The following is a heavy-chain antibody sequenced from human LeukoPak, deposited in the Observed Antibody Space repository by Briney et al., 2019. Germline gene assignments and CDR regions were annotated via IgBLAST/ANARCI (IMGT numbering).Heavy chain of an antibody. CDR1: GGSFSGYY. CDR3: ARGPKWLLLGYFDY. Sequence: SETLSLTCAVYGGSFSGYYWSWLRQPPGKGLEWIGEINHSGSTNYNSSLKSRVTISVDTSKNQFSLKLSSVTAADTAVYYCARGPKWLLLGYFDYWGQGTLVTVSS. D-gene: IGHD3-22*01. J-gene: IGHJ4*02. CDR2: INHSGST. V-gene: IGHV4-34*01.